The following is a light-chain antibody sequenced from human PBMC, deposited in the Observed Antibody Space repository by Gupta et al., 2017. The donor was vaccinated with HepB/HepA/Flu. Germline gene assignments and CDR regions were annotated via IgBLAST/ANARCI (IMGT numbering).Light chain of an antibody. CDR3: QKYYPEIAAR. V-gene: IGKV4-1*01. CDR1: QSVLSRSNKYNY. CDR2: WAS. Sequence: ILVTLSPDSPAVSLGERATINCKSSQSVLSRSNKYNYVGWYQQKPGQPPKLRSYWASIRESGVCDRFSGGGSGTDFTLPISSLEAEDGAVYYCQKYYPEIAARFGPGTRVDIK. J-gene: IGKJ3*01.